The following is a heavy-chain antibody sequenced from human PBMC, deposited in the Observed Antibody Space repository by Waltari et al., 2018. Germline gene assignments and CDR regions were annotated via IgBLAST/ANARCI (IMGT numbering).Heavy chain of an antibody. D-gene: IGHD2-15*01. Sequence: QVQLQESGPGLVKPSETLSLTCTVPGGSISSYYWSWIRQPPGKGLEWIGYIYYSGSTNYNPSLKSRVTISVDTSKNQFSLKLSSVTAADTAVYYCARVTLHDAFDIWGQGTMVTVSS. CDR1: GGSISSYY. V-gene: IGHV4-59*01. CDR2: IYYSGST. CDR3: ARVTLHDAFDI. J-gene: IGHJ3*02.